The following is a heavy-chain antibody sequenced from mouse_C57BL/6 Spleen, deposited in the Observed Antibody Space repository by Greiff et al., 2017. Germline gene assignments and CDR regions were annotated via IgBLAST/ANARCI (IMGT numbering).Heavy chain of an antibody. Sequence: VQLQQPGAELVMPGASVKLSCKASGYTFPSYWMHWVRQRPGQGLEWIGEIDPSDSYTNYNQKFKGKSTLTVDKSSRTAYMQLSSLTSEDSAVYYCARDWDWAAMDYWGQGTSVTVSS. CDR1: GYTFPSYW. V-gene: IGHV1-69*01. D-gene: IGHD4-1*01. CDR2: IDPSDSYT. J-gene: IGHJ4*01. CDR3: ARDWDWAAMDY.